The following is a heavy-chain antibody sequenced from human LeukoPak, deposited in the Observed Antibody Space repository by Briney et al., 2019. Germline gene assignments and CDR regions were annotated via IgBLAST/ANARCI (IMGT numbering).Heavy chain of an antibody. CDR2: IYHSGNT. J-gene: IGHJ6*02. V-gene: IGHV4-4*02. CDR1: GGSISSSNW. Sequence: SGTLSLTCAVSGGSISSSNWWSWVRQPPGKGLEWIGEIYHSGNTNYNPSLKSRVTISVDKSKNQFSLKLSSVTAADTAVYYCARQEVRGILLFYYGMDVWGQGTTVTVSS. D-gene: IGHD3-10*01. CDR3: ARQEVRGILLFYYGMDV.